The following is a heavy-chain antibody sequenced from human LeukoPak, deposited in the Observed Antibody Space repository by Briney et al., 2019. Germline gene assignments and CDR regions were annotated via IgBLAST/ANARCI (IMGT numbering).Heavy chain of an antibody. D-gene: IGHD3-22*01. V-gene: IGHV3-30*02. CDR3: AREGYYYDSSGYYYSLDY. CDR2: IRYDGSNK. J-gene: IGHJ4*02. Sequence: GGSLRLSCAASGFTFSSYGMHWVRQAPGKGLEWVSFIRYDGSNKYYADSVKGRFTISRDNSKNTLYLQMNSLRAEDTAVYYCAREGYYYDSSGYYYSLDYWGQGTLVTVSS. CDR1: GFTFSSYG.